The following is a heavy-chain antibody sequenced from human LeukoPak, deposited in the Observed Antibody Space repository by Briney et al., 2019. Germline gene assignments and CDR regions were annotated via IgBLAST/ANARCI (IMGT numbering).Heavy chain of an antibody. CDR1: GGSISSYY. CDR3: ARSMAVAGRGAFDI. Sequence: SSETLSLTCTVSGGSISSYYWSWIRQPPGKGLEWIGYIYYSGSTNYNPSLKSQVTISVDTSKNQFSLKLSSVTAADTAVYYCARSMAVAGRGAFDIWGQGTMVTVSS. D-gene: IGHD6-19*01. J-gene: IGHJ3*02. CDR2: IYYSGST. V-gene: IGHV4-59*01.